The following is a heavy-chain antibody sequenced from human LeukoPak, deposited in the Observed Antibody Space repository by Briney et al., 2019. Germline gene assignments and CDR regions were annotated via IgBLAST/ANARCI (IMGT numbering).Heavy chain of an antibody. D-gene: IGHD3-22*01. CDR1: GYTFTGYY. V-gene: IGHV1-18*04. CDR3: ARGTLNTYDSSGYYLDY. J-gene: IGHJ4*02. Sequence: ASVKVSCKASGYTFTGYYMHWARQAPGQGLEWMGWISAYNGNTNYAQKLQGRVTMTTDTSTSTAYMELRSLRSDDTAVYYCARGTLNTYDSSGYYLDYWGQGTLVTVSS. CDR2: ISAYNGNT.